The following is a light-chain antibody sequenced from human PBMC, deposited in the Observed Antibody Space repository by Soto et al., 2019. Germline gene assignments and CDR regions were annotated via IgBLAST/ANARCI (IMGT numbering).Light chain of an antibody. J-gene: IGLJ1*01. V-gene: IGLV2-14*01. CDR2: EVS. CDR1: SSDVGSYDH. Sequence: QSVLTQPASVSGSPGQSITISCSGTSSDVGSYDHVAWYQQFPGKTPKLMIYEVSNRPSGVSSRFSGSKSGNTASLTISGLQAEDEADYYCISYTGSSTSYVFGRGTKATVL. CDR3: ISYTGSSTSYV.